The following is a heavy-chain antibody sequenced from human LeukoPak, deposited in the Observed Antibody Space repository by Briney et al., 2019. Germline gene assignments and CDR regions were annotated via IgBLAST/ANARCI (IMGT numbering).Heavy chain of an antibody. V-gene: IGHV3-30*04. J-gene: IGHJ4*02. CDR2: ISYDGSNK. D-gene: IGHD4-17*01. CDR3: ASLRMYGDFDY. Sequence: PGGSLRLSCAASGFTFSSYAMHWVRQAPGKGPEWVAVISYDGSNKYYADSVKGRFTISRDNSKNTLYLQMNSLRAEDTAVYYCASLRMYGDFDYWGQGTLVTVSS. CDR1: GFTFSSYA.